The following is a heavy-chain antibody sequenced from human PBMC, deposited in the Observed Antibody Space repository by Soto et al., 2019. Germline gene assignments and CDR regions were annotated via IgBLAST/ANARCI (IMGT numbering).Heavy chain of an antibody. V-gene: IGHV5-10-1*01. CDR3: AGGGVRGVITRTRDYYGMDV. D-gene: IGHD3-10*01. Sequence: PGESLKISCKGSGYSFTSYWIGWVRQMPGKGLEWMGRIDPSDSYTNYSPSFQGHVTISADKSISTAYLQWSSLKASDTAMYYCAGGGVRGVITRTRDYYGMDVWGQGTKVTVAS. CDR2: IDPSDSYT. CDR1: GYSFTSYW. J-gene: IGHJ6*02.